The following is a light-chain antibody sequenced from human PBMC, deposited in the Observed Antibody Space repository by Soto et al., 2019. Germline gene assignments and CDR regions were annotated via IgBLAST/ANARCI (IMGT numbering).Light chain of an antibody. Sequence: QSALTQPASVSGSPGQSITISCTGTSSDIGDYNYVSWYQQHPGKAPKLMIYEVNNRPSGVPDRFSGSKSGTSASLAISGLRSEDEADYYCAAWDDSLSGVVFGGGTKVTVL. CDR3: AAWDDSLSGVV. CDR2: EVN. J-gene: IGLJ2*01. V-gene: IGLV2-14*01. CDR1: SSDIGDYNY.